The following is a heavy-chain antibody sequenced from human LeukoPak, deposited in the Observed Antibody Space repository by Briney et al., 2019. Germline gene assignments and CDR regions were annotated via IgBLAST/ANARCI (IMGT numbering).Heavy chain of an antibody. V-gene: IGHV4-34*01. Sequence: SETLSLTCAVFGGSFSSYFWSWLRQSPGKGLEWIGEINHSGSTNYNPSLKSRVTISLGTSKNQFSLRLSSVTAADTAVYYCTYSGSNYPDYWGQGTLVIVSS. CDR1: GGSFSSYF. CDR3: TYSGSNYPDY. CDR2: INHSGST. D-gene: IGHD1-26*01. J-gene: IGHJ4*02.